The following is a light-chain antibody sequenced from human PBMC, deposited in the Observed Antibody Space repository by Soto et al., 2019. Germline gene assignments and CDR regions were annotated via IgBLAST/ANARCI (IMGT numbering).Light chain of an antibody. Sequence: DSQMSQFPATVSVYAGDRVSVTCRASQSIGNWLAWYQQKPGKVPKLLIYAASTLQSGVPSRFSGSGSGTDFTLTISSLQPEDVATYYCQKYNSALGTFGQGTKVDI. V-gene: IGKV1-27*01. CDR1: QSIGNW. J-gene: IGKJ1*01. CDR3: QKYNSALGT. CDR2: AAS.